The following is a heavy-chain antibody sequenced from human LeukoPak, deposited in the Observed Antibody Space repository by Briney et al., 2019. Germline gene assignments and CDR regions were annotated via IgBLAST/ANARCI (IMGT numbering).Heavy chain of an antibody. CDR2: IYYSGST. CDR1: GGSISSGGYY. Sequence: PSETLSLTCTVSGGSISSGGYYWSWIRQHPGKGLEWIGYIYYSGSTYYNPSLKSRVTISVDTSKNQFSLKLSAVTAADTAVYYCARAGSYYRNLGYWGQGTLVTVSS. V-gene: IGHV4-31*03. J-gene: IGHJ4*02. CDR3: ARAGSYYRNLGY. D-gene: IGHD1-26*01.